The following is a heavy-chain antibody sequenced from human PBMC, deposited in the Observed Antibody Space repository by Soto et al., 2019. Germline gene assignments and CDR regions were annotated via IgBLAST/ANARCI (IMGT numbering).Heavy chain of an antibody. J-gene: IGHJ4*02. D-gene: IGHD3-3*01. V-gene: IGHV4-39*01. CDR2: IFYSGST. CDR3: ARHRSVYPTDY. CDR1: GDSVSSNNYF. Sequence: SETLSLTCTVSGDSVSSNNYFWGWIRQPPGKGLEWIGSIFYSGSTYYSPSLKSRITISLDTSKNQFSLNLRSVTATDTAVYYRARHRSVYPTDYWRQRTLVTVSS.